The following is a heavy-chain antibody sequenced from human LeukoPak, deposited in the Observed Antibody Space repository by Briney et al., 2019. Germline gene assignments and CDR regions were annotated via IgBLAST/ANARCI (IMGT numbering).Heavy chain of an antibody. D-gene: IGHD2-15*01. J-gene: IGHJ4*02. CDR3: AKDAPGYCSGGNCYYFDY. V-gene: IGHV3-30*18. Sequence: GGSLRLSCAASGFSFSSYGMHWVRQAPGKGLEWVTLISYDGSNKYYADSVKGRFTISRDNSKNTLYLQMNSLRAEDTAVFYCAKDAPGYCSGGNCYYFDYWGQGTLVTVSS. CDR1: GFSFSSYG. CDR2: ISYDGSNK.